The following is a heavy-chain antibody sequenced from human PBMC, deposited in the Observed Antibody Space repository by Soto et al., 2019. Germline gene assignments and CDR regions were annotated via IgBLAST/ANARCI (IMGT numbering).Heavy chain of an antibody. CDR2: IIPIFGTA. V-gene: IGHV1-69*01. D-gene: IGHD1-26*01. CDR1: GGTFSSYS. CDR3: ARDGGRHSGGIDY. J-gene: IGHJ4*02. Sequence: QVQLVQSGAEVKKPGSSVKVSCKASGGTFSSYSINWVRQAPGQGLEWMGEIIPIFGTANYAQTFQGSVPITADASTSPAYMELSSLRSEDTAVYYCARDGGRHSGGIDYWGQGTLVTVSS.